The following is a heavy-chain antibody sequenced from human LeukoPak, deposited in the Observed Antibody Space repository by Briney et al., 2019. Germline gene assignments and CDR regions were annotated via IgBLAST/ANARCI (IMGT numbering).Heavy chain of an antibody. J-gene: IGHJ1*01. Sequence: GGSLRLSCAASGFTFSRYWMHWVRQAPGKGLVWVSLISSDGSTISHADSVKGRFTISRDNAKNTMFLQMNSLRAEDTAVYYCVKGVVVAASVWEYFHYWGQGTLVSVSS. D-gene: IGHD2-15*01. CDR1: GFTFSRYW. CDR3: VKGVVVAASVWEYFHY. CDR2: ISSDGSTI. V-gene: IGHV3-74*01.